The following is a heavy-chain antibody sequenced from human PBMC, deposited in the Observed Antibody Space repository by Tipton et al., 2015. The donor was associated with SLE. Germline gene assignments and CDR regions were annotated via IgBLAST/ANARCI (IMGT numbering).Heavy chain of an antibody. CDR3: ARAEFSSNWYMYWHFDP. D-gene: IGHD6-13*01. J-gene: IGHJ2*01. Sequence: TLSLTCAVYGRSFIGSYWTWIRQPPGKGLEWIGDIDHSGVTHYNPSLKSRVTISRDTSGNHFSLNLNSVTAADTAVYYCARAEFSSNWYMYWHFDPWGRGTLVTVSS. CDR1: GRSFIGSY. V-gene: IGHV4-34*01. CDR2: IDHSGVT.